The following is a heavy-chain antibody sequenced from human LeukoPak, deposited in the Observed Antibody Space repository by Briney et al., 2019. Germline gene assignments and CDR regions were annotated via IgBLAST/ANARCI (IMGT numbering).Heavy chain of an antibody. Sequence: GGSLRLSCAASGFTFSSYAMSWVRQAPGKGLEWVSAISGSGGSTYYADSVKGRFTISSDNSKNTLYLQMNSLRAEDTAVYYCAKSYSSSWYGYYFDYWGQGTLVTVSS. V-gene: IGHV3-23*01. CDR2: ISGSGGST. CDR1: GFTFSSYA. J-gene: IGHJ4*02. D-gene: IGHD6-13*01. CDR3: AKSYSSSWYGYYFDY.